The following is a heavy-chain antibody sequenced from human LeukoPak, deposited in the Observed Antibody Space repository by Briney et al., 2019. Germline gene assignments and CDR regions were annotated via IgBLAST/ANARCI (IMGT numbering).Heavy chain of an antibody. D-gene: IGHD3-22*01. J-gene: IGHJ4*02. Sequence: GGSLRLSCAASGFTFSNYWMTWVRQAPGKGLEWVANIKEDGSEDNYVDSVKGRFTISRDNARNSLYLQMNSLRDEDTAVYFCARTLAARDTSAYIDYWGQGTLVTVSS. CDR3: ARTLAARDTSAYIDY. V-gene: IGHV3-7*01. CDR2: IKEDGSED. CDR1: GFTFSNYW.